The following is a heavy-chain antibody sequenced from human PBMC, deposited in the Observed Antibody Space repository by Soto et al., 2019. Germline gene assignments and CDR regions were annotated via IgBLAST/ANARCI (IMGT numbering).Heavy chain of an antibody. D-gene: IGHD3-22*01. CDR3: ARPAPQDSSGYHYYFDY. J-gene: IGHJ4*02. V-gene: IGHV3-30*03. Sequence: GGSLRLSCAASGFTFSSYGMHWVRQAPGKGLEWVAVISYDGSNKYYADSVKGRFTISRDNSKNTLYLQMNSLRAEDTAVYYCARPAPQDSSGYHYYFDYWGQGTLVTVSS. CDR1: GFTFSSYG. CDR2: ISYDGSNK.